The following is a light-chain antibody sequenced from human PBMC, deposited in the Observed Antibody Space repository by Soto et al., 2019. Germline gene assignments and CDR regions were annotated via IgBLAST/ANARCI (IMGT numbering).Light chain of an antibody. CDR1: QSISSY. J-gene: IGKJ2*01. CDR3: QQSYSTPYT. Sequence: DFQMTQSPSSLSASVGDRVTITCRASQSISSYLNWYQEKPGNAPKLLIYAASSLQSGVPSRFGGSGSGTDFTLTISSLQPEDFATYYCQQSYSTPYTFGQGTKLEIK. CDR2: AAS. V-gene: IGKV1-39*01.